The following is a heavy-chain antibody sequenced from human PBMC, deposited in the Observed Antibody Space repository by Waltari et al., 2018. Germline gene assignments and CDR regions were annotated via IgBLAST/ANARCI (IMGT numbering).Heavy chain of an antibody. D-gene: IGHD3-22*01. V-gene: IGHV4-30-4*08. CDR2: VYYSGST. Sequence: QVQLQESGPGLVKPSQTLSLTCTVSGVPISSGAAHWNWIRQPPGKGLEWIGYVYYSGSTYYNPSLKSRLTISVDTSKNQFYLHLNSVTAADTAVYYCARADYYYDKNWFDPWGQGTPVTVSS. CDR1: GVPISSGAAH. CDR3: ARADYYYDKNWFDP. J-gene: IGHJ5*02.